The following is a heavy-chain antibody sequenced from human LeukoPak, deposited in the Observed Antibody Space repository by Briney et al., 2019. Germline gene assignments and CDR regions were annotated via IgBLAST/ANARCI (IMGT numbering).Heavy chain of an antibody. V-gene: IGHV4-59*01. CDR1: GGSISSYY. CDR3: ARDPSPGGIDY. Sequence: SETLSLTCTVSGGSISSYYWSWIRQPPGKGLEWIGYIYYSGSTSYNPSLKSRVTISVDTSKNQFSLKLSSVTAADTAVYYCARDPSPGGIDYWGQGTLVTVSS. J-gene: IGHJ4*02. CDR2: IYYSGST.